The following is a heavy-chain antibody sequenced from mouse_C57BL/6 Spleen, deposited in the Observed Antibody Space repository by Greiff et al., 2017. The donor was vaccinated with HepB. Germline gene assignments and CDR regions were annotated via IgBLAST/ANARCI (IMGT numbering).Heavy chain of an antibody. CDR2: IDPSDSYT. J-gene: IGHJ1*03. CDR3: ARKVIVATGYFDV. D-gene: IGHD1-1*01. CDR1: GYTFTSYW. V-gene: IGHV1-59*01. Sequence: QVQLQQPGAELVRPGTSVKLSCKASGYTFTSYWMHWVKQRPGQGLEWIGVIDPSDSYTNYNQKFKGKATLTVYTSSSTAYMQLSSLTSEDSAVYYCARKVIVATGYFDVWGTGTTVTVSS.